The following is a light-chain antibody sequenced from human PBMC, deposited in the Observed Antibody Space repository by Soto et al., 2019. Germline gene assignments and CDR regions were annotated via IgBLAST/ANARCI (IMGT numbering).Light chain of an antibody. CDR2: AAS. J-gene: IGKJ1*01. V-gene: IGKV1-9*01. CDR3: QQLHSYPRT. Sequence: DIRLSQSPSFLSGSVGDRVTITCRASQDINSYLAWYQQKPGEAPKLLIYAASTLLSAVPSRFSGGGSGTEFTLTISSLQPEDVATYYCQQLHSYPRTFGQGTKVEF. CDR1: QDINSY.